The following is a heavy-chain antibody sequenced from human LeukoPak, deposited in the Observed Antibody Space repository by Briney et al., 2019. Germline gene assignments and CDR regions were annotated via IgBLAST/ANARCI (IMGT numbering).Heavy chain of an antibody. V-gene: IGHV1-8*03. CDR3: ARGGEYSSSSSFDY. J-gene: IGHJ4*02. Sequence: ASVKVSCKASGYTFSNHDMNWVRQATGQGLEWMGWINPSSGNTGYAQKFQGRVTITTDESTSTAYMELSSLRSEDTAVYYCARGGEYSSSSSFDYWGQGTLVTVSS. CDR2: INPSSGNT. CDR1: GYTFSNHD. D-gene: IGHD6-6*01.